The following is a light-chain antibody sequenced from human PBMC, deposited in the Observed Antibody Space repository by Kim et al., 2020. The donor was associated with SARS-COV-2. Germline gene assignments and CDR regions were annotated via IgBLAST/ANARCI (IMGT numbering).Light chain of an antibody. CDR2: AAS. CDR1: QGISND. V-gene: IGKV1-27*01. CDR3: QKYNSAPWT. J-gene: IGKJ1*01. Sequence: ASVGDRVIITCRASQGISNDLAWYQQKPGKAPKLLIHAASALQSGVPSRFSGSGSGTDFTLTITRLQPEDVATYYCQKYNSAPWTFGQGTKVDIK.